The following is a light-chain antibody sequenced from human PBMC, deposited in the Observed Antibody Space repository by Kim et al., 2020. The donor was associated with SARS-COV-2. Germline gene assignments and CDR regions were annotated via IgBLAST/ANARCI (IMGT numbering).Light chain of an antibody. J-gene: IGLJ3*02. V-gene: IGLV2-23*02. Sequence: GQSITVSCTGTCSDVGSYNLVSRYQQHRGKAPKLMIYEVSKRSSGVANRFSGSKSGNTASLTIAGLEAEDEADYCCCSYAGSGTLVFGGGTQLTVL. CDR3: CSYAGSGTLV. CDR1: CSDVGSYNL. CDR2: EVS.